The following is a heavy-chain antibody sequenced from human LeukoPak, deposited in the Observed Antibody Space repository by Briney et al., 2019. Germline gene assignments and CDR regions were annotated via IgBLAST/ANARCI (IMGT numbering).Heavy chain of an antibody. CDR3: ARVLAYSGSYLDAFDI. CDR2: INHSGST. Sequence: SETLSLTCAVYGGSFSGYYWSWIRQPPGKGLEWIGEINHSGSTNYNPSLKSRVTISVDTSKNQFSLKLSSVTAADTAVYYCARVLAYSGSYLDAFDIWGQGTMVTVSS. J-gene: IGHJ3*02. V-gene: IGHV4-34*01. CDR1: GGSFSGYY. D-gene: IGHD1-26*01.